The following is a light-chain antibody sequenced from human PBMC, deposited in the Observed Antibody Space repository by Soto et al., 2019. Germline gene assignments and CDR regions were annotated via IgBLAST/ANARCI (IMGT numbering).Light chain of an antibody. CDR1: SGHSSYA. V-gene: IGLV4-69*01. J-gene: IGLJ2*01. Sequence: QLVLTQSPSASASLGASVNLTCTLSSGHSSYAIAWHQQQPEKGPRYLMNLNSDGRHSKGDGIPDRFSGSSSGAERYLTISSLQSEDEADYYCQTWGTGVVVFGGGTKLTVL. CDR2: LNSDGRH. CDR3: QTWGTGVVV.